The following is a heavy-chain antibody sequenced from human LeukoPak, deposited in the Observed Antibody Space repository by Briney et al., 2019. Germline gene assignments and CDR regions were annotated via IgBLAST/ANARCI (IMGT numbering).Heavy chain of an antibody. V-gene: IGHV3-7*01. D-gene: IGHD4-17*01. J-gene: IGHJ6*03. CDR2: INQDGGTK. CDR1: GFSFTSYW. Sequence: GGSLRLSCVASGFSFTSYWMSWVRQAPGKGLEFVANINQDGGTKNYVDSVKGRFTISRDNAKNTLYLQMNSLRAEDTAVYYCARERSTVFTMDVWGKGTTVTVSS. CDR3: ARERSTVFTMDV.